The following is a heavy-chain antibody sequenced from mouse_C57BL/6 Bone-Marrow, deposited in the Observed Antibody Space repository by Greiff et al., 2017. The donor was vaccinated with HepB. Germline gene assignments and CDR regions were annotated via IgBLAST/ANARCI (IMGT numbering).Heavy chain of an antibody. Sequence: QVQLQQSGAELARPGASVKMSCKASGYTFTSYTMHWVKQRPGQGLEWIGYINPSSGYTKYNQKFKDKATLTADKSSSTAYMQLSSLTSEDSAVYYCARRDITTVVATFDYAMDYWGQGTSVTVSS. CDR1: GYTFTSYT. CDR2: INPSSGYT. J-gene: IGHJ4*01. V-gene: IGHV1-4*01. D-gene: IGHD1-1*01. CDR3: ARRDITTVVATFDYAMDY.